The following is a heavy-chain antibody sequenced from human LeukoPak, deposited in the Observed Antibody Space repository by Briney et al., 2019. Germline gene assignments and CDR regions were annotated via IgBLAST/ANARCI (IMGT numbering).Heavy chain of an antibody. CDR1: GYTFTSYY. CDR2: INPSGGST. D-gene: IGHD1-26*01. J-gene: IGHJ4*02. V-gene: IGHV1-46*01. CDR3: ARDPSGSYYDPPFDY. Sequence: ASVKVSCKASGYTFTSYYMHWVRQAPGQGLEWMGIINPSGGSTSYAQKFQGRVTMTRDMSTSTVYMELSSLRSEDTAVYYCARDPSGSYYDPPFDYWGQGTLVTVSS.